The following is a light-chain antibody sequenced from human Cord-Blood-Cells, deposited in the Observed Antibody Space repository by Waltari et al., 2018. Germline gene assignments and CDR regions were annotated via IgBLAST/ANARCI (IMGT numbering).Light chain of an antibody. V-gene: IGKV4-1*01. CDR3: QQYYMTPPVT. CDR2: WAF. CDR1: QSVLYSSNNKNY. Sequence: DIVMTQSPDSLAVSLGERATINCKSSQSVLYSSNNKNYLAWYQQKPGQPPELLIYWAFARESGVPERISVSGSGSEFTLTISRLQAEDVAVYYGQQYYMTPPVTCGPGTKVDIK. J-gene: IGKJ3*01.